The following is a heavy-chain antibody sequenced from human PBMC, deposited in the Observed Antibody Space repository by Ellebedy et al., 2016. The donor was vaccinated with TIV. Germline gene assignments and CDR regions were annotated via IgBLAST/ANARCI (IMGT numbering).Heavy chain of an antibody. CDR3: ARDQGEWLGHNGMDV. D-gene: IGHD5-24*01. CDR1: GFIFSSYS. V-gene: IGHV3-21*03. Sequence: PGGSLRLSCAASGFIFSSYSMNWVRQAPGKGLEWVSSISSTGSYTYYADSVKGRFTISRDNAKNSLYLQMSSLRAEDTVVYYCARDQGEWLGHNGMDVWGQGTTVTVSS. J-gene: IGHJ6*02. CDR2: ISSTGSYT.